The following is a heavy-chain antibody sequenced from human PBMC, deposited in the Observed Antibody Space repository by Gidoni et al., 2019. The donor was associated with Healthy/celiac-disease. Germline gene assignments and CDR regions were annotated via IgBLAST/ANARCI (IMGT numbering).Heavy chain of an antibody. CDR3: ARAPGDFSWFDP. J-gene: IGHJ5*02. V-gene: IGHV4-31*03. CDR2: IYYSGST. Sequence: QVQLQESGPGLVKPSQTLSLTCTVSGGSISRGGYYWSWIRQHPGKGLEWIGYIYYSGSTYYNPSLKSRVTISADTSKNQFSLKLSSVTAADTAVYYCARAPGDFSWFDPWGQGTLVTVSS. D-gene: IGHD4-17*01. CDR1: GGSISRGGYY.